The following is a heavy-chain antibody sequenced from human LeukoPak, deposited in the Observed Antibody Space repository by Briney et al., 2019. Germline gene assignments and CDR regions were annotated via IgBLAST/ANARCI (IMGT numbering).Heavy chain of an antibody. J-gene: IGHJ3*02. D-gene: IGHD1-26*01. CDR2: ISYDGSNK. V-gene: IGHV3-30-3*01. Sequence: GGSQRLSCAASGFTFSSYAMHWVRQAPGKGLEWVAVISYDGSNKYYADSVKGRFTISRDNSKNTLYLQMNSLRAEDTAVYYCARDQGIVGATTSEQGAFDIWGQGTMVTVSS. CDR3: ARDQGIVGATTSEQGAFDI. CDR1: GFTFSSYA.